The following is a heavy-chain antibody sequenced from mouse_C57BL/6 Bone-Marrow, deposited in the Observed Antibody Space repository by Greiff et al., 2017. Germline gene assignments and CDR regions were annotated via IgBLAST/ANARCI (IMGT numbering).Heavy chain of an antibody. CDR3: ARGKLRLRKVAY. CDR2: INPSSGYT. J-gene: IGHJ3*01. D-gene: IGHD3-2*02. Sequence: VQLVESGAELARPGASVKMSCKASGYTFTSYTMHWVKQRPGQGLEWIGYINPSSGYTKYNQKFKDKATLTADKSSSTAYMQLSSLTSEDSAVYYCARGKLRLRKVAYWGQGTLVTVSA. CDR1: GYTFTSYT. V-gene: IGHV1-4*01.